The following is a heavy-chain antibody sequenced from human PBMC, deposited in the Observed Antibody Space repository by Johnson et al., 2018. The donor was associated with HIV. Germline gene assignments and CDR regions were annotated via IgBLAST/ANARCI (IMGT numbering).Heavy chain of an antibody. CDR3: VRTSCTGARCLGYDPFDV. CDR1: GFTFNDHW. D-gene: IGHD2-8*02. J-gene: IGHJ3*01. Sequence: VQLVESGGGLVQPGGSLRLSCGASGFTFNDHWMQWVRQAPGKGLVWVSRINGDGSRTSYADSVKGRFTIARDNAKNTLFLEMKSLRAEDTAGYYCVRTSCTGARCLGYDPFDVWGQGTMVTVSS. CDR2: INGDGSRT. V-gene: IGHV3-74*01.